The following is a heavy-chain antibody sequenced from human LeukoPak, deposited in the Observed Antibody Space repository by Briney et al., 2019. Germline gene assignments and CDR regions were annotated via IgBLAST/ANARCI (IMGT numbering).Heavy chain of an antibody. CDR1: GGSISSYY. Sequence: PSETLSLTCTVSGGSISSYYWSWIRQPPGKGLEWIGYIYYSGSTNYNPSLESRVTISVDTSKNQFSLKLSSVTAADTAVYYCARDRWEPDDAFDIWGQGTMVTVSS. CDR3: ARDRWEPDDAFDI. V-gene: IGHV4-59*01. J-gene: IGHJ3*02. CDR2: IYYSGST. D-gene: IGHD1-26*01.